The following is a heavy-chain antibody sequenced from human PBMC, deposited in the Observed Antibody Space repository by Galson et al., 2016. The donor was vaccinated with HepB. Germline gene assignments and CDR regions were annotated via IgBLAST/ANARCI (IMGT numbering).Heavy chain of an antibody. Sequence: SVKVSCKASGYTFSSYGISWVRQAPGQGLEWMGWIGVYNGNTDYAQKVQGRVTMTTDTSTSTAYMELRGLRSDDTAVYFCARGGYSSSYCDYWGQGTLVTVSS. CDR1: GYTFSSYG. J-gene: IGHJ4*02. CDR2: IGVYNGNT. CDR3: ARGGYSSSYCDY. V-gene: IGHV1-18*01. D-gene: IGHD6-13*01.